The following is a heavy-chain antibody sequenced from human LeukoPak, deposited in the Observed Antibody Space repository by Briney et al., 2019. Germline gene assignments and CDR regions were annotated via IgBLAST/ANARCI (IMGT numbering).Heavy chain of an antibody. V-gene: IGHV3-53*01. CDR2: IYSGGST. CDR1: GFGVSSNY. J-gene: IGHJ4*02. Sequence: GGSLRLSCAASGFGVSSNYMTWVRQAPGKGLEWVSVIYSGGSTYYADSVKGRFTISRDDSKNTLYLQMNSLRAEDTAVYYCARSLYSSSWYGTWGQGTLSPSPQ. D-gene: IGHD6-13*01. CDR3: ARSLYSSSWYGT.